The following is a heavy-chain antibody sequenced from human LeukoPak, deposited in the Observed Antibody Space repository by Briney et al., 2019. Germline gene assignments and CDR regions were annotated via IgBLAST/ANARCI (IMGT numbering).Heavy chain of an antibody. D-gene: IGHD1-26*01. CDR1: GGTFSSYA. CDR3: ARDRYGVRSGSCDY. J-gene: IGHJ4*02. CDR2: IIPIFGTA. V-gene: IGHV1-69*05. Sequence: SVKVSCKASGGTFSSYAISWVRQAPGQGLEWMGGIIPIFGTANYAQKFQGRVTMTTDTSTSTAYMELRSLRYDDTAAYYCARDRYGVRSGSCDYWGQGTLVTVSS.